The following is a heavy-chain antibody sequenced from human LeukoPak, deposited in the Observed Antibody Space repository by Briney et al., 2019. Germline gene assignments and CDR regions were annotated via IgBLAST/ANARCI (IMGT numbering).Heavy chain of an antibody. CDR2: ISGFGGGST. J-gene: IGHJ5*02. CDR1: GFTFSSYA. V-gene: IGHV3-23*01. Sequence: GGSLRLSCAASGFTFSSYAMSWVRQAPGKGLEWVSAISGFGGGSTYYADSVKGRFAISRDNSKNTLYLQMNSLRAEDTAVYYCAKGSPLNWFDPWGQGTPVTVSS. CDR3: AKGSPLNWFDP.